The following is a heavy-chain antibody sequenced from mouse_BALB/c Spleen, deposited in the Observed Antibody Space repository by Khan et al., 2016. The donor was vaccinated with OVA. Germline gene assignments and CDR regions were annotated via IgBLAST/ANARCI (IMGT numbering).Heavy chain of an antibody. J-gene: IGHJ3*01. CDR1: GYTFTDFT. Sequence: QVQLKQSGAELMRPGVSVKISCKGSGYTFTDFTLHWVKQSHAMSLEWIGVISTYYGDATYNQRFKDKATMTVDKSSSTAYMELARLTSEDSAIFYFTRGGGGNRFAYWGQGTLVTVSA. V-gene: IGHV1S137*01. CDR2: ISTYYGDA. CDR3: TRGGGGNRFAY.